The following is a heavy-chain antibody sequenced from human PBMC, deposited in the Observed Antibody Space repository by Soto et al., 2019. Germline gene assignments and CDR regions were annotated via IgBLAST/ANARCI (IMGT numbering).Heavy chain of an antibody. Sequence: QVHLVQSGAEVKKPGASVKVSCKGSGYAFTTYGITWVRQAPGQGLEWMGWISAHNGNTNYAQKLQGRVTVNRYTSTSTAYMELRSLRSDDTAVYYCARGRYGDYWGQGALVTVSS. CDR2: ISAHNGNT. V-gene: IGHV1-18*01. CDR1: GYAFTTYG. J-gene: IGHJ4*02. CDR3: ARGRYGDY. D-gene: IGHD1-1*01.